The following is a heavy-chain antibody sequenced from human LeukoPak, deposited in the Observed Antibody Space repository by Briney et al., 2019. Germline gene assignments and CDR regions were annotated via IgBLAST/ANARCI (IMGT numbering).Heavy chain of an antibody. D-gene: IGHD3-10*01. CDR2: IYSDGSDT. J-gene: IGHJ3*01. V-gene: IGHV3-74*01. CDR1: GFTFSTAW. CDR3: ATDSGHAFYY. Sequence: GGSLRLSCAASGFTFSTAWMHWVRQAPGKGLVWVSRIYSDGSDTTYADSVKGRFTISRDNAKNMVYLQMNSLRVEDTAVYYCATDSGHAFYYWGQGTMVTVSS.